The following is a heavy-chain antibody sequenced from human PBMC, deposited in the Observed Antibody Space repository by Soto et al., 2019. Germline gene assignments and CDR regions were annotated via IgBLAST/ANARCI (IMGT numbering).Heavy chain of an antibody. D-gene: IGHD2-2*01. V-gene: IGHV3-30*03. Sequence: GGSLRLSCAASGFTFSSYGMHWVRQAPGKGLEWVAVISYDGSNKYYADSVKGRSTISRDNSKNTLYLQMNSLRSDDTAVYYCARVVLPSSYQINWFGPWGQGTPVTVSS. CDR2: ISYDGSNK. CDR1: GFTFSSYG. J-gene: IGHJ5*02. CDR3: ARVVLPSSYQINWFGP.